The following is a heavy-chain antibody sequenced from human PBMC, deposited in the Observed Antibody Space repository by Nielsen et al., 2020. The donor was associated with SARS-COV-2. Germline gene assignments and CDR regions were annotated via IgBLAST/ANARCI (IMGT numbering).Heavy chain of an antibody. CDR1: GFIFSSYA. V-gene: IGHV3-33*01. CDR2: IYHDGGNK. D-gene: IGHD3-3*01. J-gene: IGHJ5*02. CDR3: AREGPDFWSTSDKRGWFGP. Sequence: LSLTCAASGFIFSSYAMHWVRQASGKGLEWVAVIYHDGGNKYYGDAVKGRFTISRDNSKKTLFLQMNNLRAEDTAVYYCAREGPDFWSTSDKRGWFGPWGQGILVTVS.